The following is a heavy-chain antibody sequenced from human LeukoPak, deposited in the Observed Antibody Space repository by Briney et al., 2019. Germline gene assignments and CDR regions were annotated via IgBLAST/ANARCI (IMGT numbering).Heavy chain of an antibody. J-gene: IGHJ4*02. CDR3: ARDPLTRSTVTTSDY. CDR1: GYTFTGYY. Sequence: ASVKVSCKASGYTFTGYYMHWVRQAPGQGLEWMGRISPNSGGTNYAQKFQGRVTMTRDTSISTAYMELSRLRSDDTAVYYCARDPLTRSTVTTSDYWGQGTLVTVSS. CDR2: ISPNSGGT. D-gene: IGHD4-17*01. V-gene: IGHV1-2*06.